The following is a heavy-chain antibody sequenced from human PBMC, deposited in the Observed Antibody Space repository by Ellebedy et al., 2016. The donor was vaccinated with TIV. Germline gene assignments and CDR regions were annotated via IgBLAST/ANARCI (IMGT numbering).Heavy chain of an antibody. D-gene: IGHD5-18*01. Sequence: ASVKVSXXASGYTFTGYYMHWVRQAPGQGLEWMGWINPNSGGTNYAQKFQGRVTMTRDTSISTAYMELSRLRSDDTAVYYCARRQLWQKRYWYFDLWGRGTLVTVSS. CDR2: INPNSGGT. CDR1: GYTFTGYY. J-gene: IGHJ2*01. V-gene: IGHV1-2*02. CDR3: ARRQLWQKRYWYFDL.